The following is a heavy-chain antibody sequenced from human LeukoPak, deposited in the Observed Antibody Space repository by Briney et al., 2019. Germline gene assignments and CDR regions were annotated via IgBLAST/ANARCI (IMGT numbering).Heavy chain of an antibody. V-gene: IGHV5-51*03. D-gene: IGHD6-19*01. CDR2: IYPGDSHA. J-gene: IGHJ4*02. Sequence: GKSLTISCKASGYSFTSFWIAWARQMPGKGLEWMGIIYPGDSHAIYSPSFQGQVTFSADKSISTASLQWSSLKASDTAMYFCARRRGSAWYYFDFWGQGTLVTVSS. CDR1: GYSFTSFW. CDR3: ARRRGSAWYYFDF.